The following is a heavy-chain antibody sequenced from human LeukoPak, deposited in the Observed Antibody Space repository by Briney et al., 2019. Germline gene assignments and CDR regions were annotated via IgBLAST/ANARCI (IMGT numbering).Heavy chain of an antibody. CDR1: GFTFDDYA. CDR2: ISGDGGST. V-gene: IGHV3-43*02. J-gene: IGHJ4*02. Sequence: GGSLRLSCAASGFTFDDYAMHWVRQARGKCLEWVSLISGDGGSTYYADSVKGRFTISRDNSKNSLYLQMNSRRTEDTALYYCAKGYDFWSGYSFDYWGQGTLVTVSS. D-gene: IGHD3-3*01. CDR3: AKGYDFWSGYSFDY.